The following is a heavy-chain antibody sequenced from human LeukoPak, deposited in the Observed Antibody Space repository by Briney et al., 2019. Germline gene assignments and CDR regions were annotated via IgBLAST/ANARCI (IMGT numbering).Heavy chain of an antibody. CDR2: ISSSGSTI. CDR1: GFTFSSYE. D-gene: IGHD3-10*02. J-gene: IGHJ6*04. V-gene: IGHV3-48*03. CDR3: AELGITMIGGV. Sequence: GGSLRLSCAASGFTFSSYEMNWVRQAPGKGLEWVSYISSSGSTIYYADSVKGRFTISRVNAKNSLYLQMNSLRAEDTAVYYCAELGITMIGGVWGKGTTVTISS.